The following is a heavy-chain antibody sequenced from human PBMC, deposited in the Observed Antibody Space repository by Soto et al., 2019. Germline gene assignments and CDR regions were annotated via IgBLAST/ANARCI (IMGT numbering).Heavy chain of an antibody. D-gene: IGHD2-2*02. CDR3: ARDGEYLGPLFDY. V-gene: IGHV3-21*01. CDR1: GFTFSSYS. Sequence: EVQLVESGGGLVKPGGSLRLSCAASGFTFSSYSMNWVRQAPGKGLEWVSSISSSSSYIYYADSVKGRFTISRDNAKNSLYLQMNSLRAEDTAVYYCARDGEYLGPLFDYWGQGTLVTVSS. CDR2: ISSSSSYI. J-gene: IGHJ4*02.